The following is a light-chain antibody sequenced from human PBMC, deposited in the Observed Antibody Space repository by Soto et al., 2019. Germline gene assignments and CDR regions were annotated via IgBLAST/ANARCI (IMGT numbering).Light chain of an antibody. CDR3: QQRSNWPSIT. CDR2: DAS. V-gene: IGKV3-11*01. CDR1: QSVSSY. J-gene: IGKJ5*01. Sequence: EIVLTPFPATLSLSPGERATLSCRASQSVSSYLAWYQQKPGQAPRLLIYDASNRATGIPARFSGSGSGTDFTLTISSLEPEDFAVYYCQQRSNWPSITFGQGTRLEIK.